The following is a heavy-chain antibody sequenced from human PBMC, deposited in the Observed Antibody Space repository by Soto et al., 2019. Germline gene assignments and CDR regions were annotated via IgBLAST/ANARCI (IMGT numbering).Heavy chain of an antibody. Sequence: EVQLVESGGDLVQPGGSLRLSCAASGFIFSSNWMHWVRQAPGKGLVWVSRINRDGSTTNYADSVKGRFTISRDNAKNTLYLQMNTLRAEDTAIYYCARDRGSGWYNYFDYWGQGTLVTVSS. V-gene: IGHV3-74*01. CDR3: ARDRGSGWYNYFDY. CDR2: INRDGSTT. J-gene: IGHJ4*02. CDR1: GFIFSSNW. D-gene: IGHD6-19*01.